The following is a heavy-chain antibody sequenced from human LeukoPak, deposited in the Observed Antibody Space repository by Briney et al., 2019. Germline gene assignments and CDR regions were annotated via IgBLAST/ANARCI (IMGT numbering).Heavy chain of an antibody. J-gene: IGHJ3*02. CDR3: AREGDCSGGSCGAFDI. V-gene: IGHV1-18*01. Sequence: ASVKVSCKASRYTFTSYGISWVRQAPGQRRGGLGWISVYNGNTNYAQKLQGRVTMTTDTSTSTAYMELRSLRSDDTGVYYCAREGDCSGGSCGAFDIWGQGTMVTVSS. CDR2: ISVYNGNT. D-gene: IGHD2-15*01. CDR1: RYTFTSYG.